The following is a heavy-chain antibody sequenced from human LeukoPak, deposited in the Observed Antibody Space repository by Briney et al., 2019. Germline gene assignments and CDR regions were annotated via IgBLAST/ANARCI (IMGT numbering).Heavy chain of an antibody. J-gene: IGHJ4*02. CDR1: GFTFSSNG. CDR3: ARLSGSTLDY. Sequence: PGGSLRLSCAASGFTFSSNGMEWVRQAPGKGLEWVALIWYDGGKKYNADSVKGRSTISRDNSKNMLYLQMNSLRDEDTAVYYCARLSGSTLDYWGQGTLVAVRS. CDR2: IWYDGGKK. D-gene: IGHD1-26*01. V-gene: IGHV3-33*01.